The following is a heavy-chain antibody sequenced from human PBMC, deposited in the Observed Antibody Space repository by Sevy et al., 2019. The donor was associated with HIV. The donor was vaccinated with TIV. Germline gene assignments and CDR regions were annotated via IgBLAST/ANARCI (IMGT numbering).Heavy chain of an antibody. V-gene: IGHV3-9*01. CDR2: ISWNSGGI. CDR3: AKDFSFVTMVNYFDY. J-gene: IGHJ4*02. Sequence: GGSLRLSCTASGFTLDDYAMHWVRQAPGKGLEWVSGISWNSGGIGYANSVKGRFTISRDNAKNSLYLQMNSLRAEDTALYYCAKDFSFVTMVNYFDYWGQGTLVTVSS. CDR1: GFTLDDYA. D-gene: IGHD3-10*01.